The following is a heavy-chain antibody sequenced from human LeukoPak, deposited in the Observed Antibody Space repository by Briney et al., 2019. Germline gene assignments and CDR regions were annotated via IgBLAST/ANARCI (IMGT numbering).Heavy chain of an antibody. CDR3: ARGWGSSIYASAFDI. V-gene: IGHV3-33*01. J-gene: IGHJ3*02. D-gene: IGHD2-2*01. Sequence: GGSLRLSCAASGFTFSSYGMHWVRQAPGKGLEWVALIWYEGNNKKYADSVKGRITISRDNSKNTLYLETNSLRAEDTAVYYCARGWGSSIYASAFDIWGQGTMVTISS. CDR1: GFTFSSYG. CDR2: IWYEGNNK.